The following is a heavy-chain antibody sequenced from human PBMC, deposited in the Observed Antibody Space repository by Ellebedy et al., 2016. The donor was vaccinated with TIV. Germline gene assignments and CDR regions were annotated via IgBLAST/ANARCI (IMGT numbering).Heavy chain of an antibody. CDR2: IYYSGST. CDR1: GGSISSGGYY. J-gene: IGHJ4*02. V-gene: IGHV4-31*03. D-gene: IGHD5-18*01. CDR3: ARAGIQLWYENDY. Sequence: MPSETLSLTCTVSGGSISSGGYYWSWIRQHPGKGLEWIGYIYYSGSTYYNPSLKSRVTISVDTSKNQFSLKLSSVTAADTAVYYCARAGIQLWYENDYWGQGTLVTVSS.